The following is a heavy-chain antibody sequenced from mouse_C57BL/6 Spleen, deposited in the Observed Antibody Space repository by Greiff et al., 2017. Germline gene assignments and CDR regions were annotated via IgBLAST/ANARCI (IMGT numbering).Heavy chain of an antibody. J-gene: IGHJ2*01. CDR1: GYTFTSYW. V-gene: IGHV1-69*01. CDR3: ARGDCGSSYGYFDY. D-gene: IGHD1-1*01. Sequence: VQLQQPGAELVMPGASVKLSCKASGYTFTSYWMHWVKQRPGPGLEWIGEIDPSHSYTNYNQKFKGKATLTADKSSSTAYMQLSSLTSVDSAVSDVARGDCGSSYGYFDYWGQGTTLTVSS. CDR2: IDPSHSYT.